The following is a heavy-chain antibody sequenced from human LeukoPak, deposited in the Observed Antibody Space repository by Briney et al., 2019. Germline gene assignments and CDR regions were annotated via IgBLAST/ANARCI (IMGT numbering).Heavy chain of an antibody. D-gene: IGHD3-10*01. CDR3: ARRRREFGEFQGFDP. V-gene: IGHV4-39*01. CDR2: IYYSGST. CDR1: GGSISSSSYY. J-gene: IGHJ5*02. Sequence: PSETLSLTCTVSGGSISSSSYYWGWIRQPPGKGLEWIGSIYYSGSTYYNPSLKSRVTISVDTSKNQFSLKLTSVTAADTAVYYCARRRREFGEFQGFDPWGQGTLVTVSS.